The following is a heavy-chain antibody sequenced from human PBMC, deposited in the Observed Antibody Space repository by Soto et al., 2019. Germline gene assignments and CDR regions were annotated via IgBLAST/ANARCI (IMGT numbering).Heavy chain of an antibody. V-gene: IGHV3-7*01. D-gene: IGHD5-18*01. J-gene: IGHJ4*02. CDR1: GFTFNHYW. Sequence: GGSLRLSCAASGFTFNHYWMAWVRQAPGKGLEWVANIKQDGSEKYYVDSVRGRFTISRDNAKNSVYLQMNSLRAEDTAVYYCATHSFDNLSAGDSWGQGTLVTVSS. CDR2: IKQDGSEK. CDR3: ATHSFDNLSAGDS.